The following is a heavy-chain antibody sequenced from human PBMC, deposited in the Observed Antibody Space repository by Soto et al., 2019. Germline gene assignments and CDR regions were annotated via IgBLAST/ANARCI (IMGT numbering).Heavy chain of an antibody. V-gene: IGHV3-23*01. J-gene: IGHJ4*02. CDR2: ISGSGGST. Sequence: EVQLLESGGGLVQPGGSLRLSCAASGFTFSSYAMSWVRQAPGKGLEWVSAISGSGGSTYYADSVKGRFTISRDNSKNPLYLQMNSLRAEDTAVYYCAKDPRRAGYSSSWYKAYWGQGTLVTVSS. CDR1: GFTFSSYA. D-gene: IGHD6-13*01. CDR3: AKDPRRAGYSSSWYKAY.